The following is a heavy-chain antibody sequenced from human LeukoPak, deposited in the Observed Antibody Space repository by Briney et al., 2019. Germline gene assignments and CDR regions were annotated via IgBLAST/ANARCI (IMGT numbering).Heavy chain of an antibody. CDR3: ARGHIAVAGLSNDY. Sequence: ASVKVSCKASGYTFTSYGISWVRQAPGQGLEWMGWISAYNGNTNYAQKFQGRVTMTRDTSTSTVYMELSSLRSEDTAVYYCARGHIAVAGLSNDYWGQGTLVTVSS. V-gene: IGHV1-18*01. D-gene: IGHD6-19*01. CDR2: ISAYNGNT. CDR1: GYTFTSYG. J-gene: IGHJ4*02.